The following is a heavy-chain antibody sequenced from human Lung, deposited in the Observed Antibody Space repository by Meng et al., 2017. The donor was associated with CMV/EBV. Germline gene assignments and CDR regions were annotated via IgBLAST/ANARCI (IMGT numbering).Heavy chain of an antibody. D-gene: IGHD1-7*01. J-gene: IGHJ4*02. CDR3: ARGSWNYDF. Sequence: ASXXVSCKASGYTFTTYSITWVRQAPGQGLEWMGWISPYNGNTEYAQKFQGRVTMTTDTSTSTAYMEVRSLTSDDTAMYYCARGSWNYDFWGRGTRVTVDS. V-gene: IGHV1-18*01. CDR1: GYTFTTYS. CDR2: ISPYNGNT.